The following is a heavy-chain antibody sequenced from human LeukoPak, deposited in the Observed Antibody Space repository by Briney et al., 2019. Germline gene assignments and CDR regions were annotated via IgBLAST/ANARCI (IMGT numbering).Heavy chain of an antibody. CDR1: GFTFSSYG. D-gene: IGHD3-3*01. CDR3: ARDREIFGVVIPYYFDY. Sequence: GGSLRLSCAASGFTFSSYGMHWVRQAPGKGLEWVAVISYDGSNKYYADSVKGRFTISRDNSKNTLYLQMNSLRAEDTAVYYCARDREIFGVVIPYYFDYWGQGTLVTVSS. V-gene: IGHV3-30*03. CDR2: ISYDGSNK. J-gene: IGHJ4*02.